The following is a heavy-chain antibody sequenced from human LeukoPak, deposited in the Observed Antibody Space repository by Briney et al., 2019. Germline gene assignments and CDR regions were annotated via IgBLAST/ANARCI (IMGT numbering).Heavy chain of an antibody. CDR1: GGSISSGGYY. D-gene: IGHD3-22*01. J-gene: IGHJ4*02. Sequence: SETLSLTCTVSGGSISSGGYYWGWIRQPPGKGLEWIGSIYYSGSTYFNPSLKSRVTVSVDTSKNQFSLKLSSVTAADTAVYYCARHQFYFDSSGYYCVYYFDYWGQGTLVTVSS. CDR3: ARHQFYFDSSGYYCVYYFDY. CDR2: IYYSGST. V-gene: IGHV4-39*01.